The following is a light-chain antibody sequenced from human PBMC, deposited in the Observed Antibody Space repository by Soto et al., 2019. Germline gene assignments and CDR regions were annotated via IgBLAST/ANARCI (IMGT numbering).Light chain of an antibody. Sequence: DIQMTQSPSSLSASIGDRVTITCRASHTISTYLNWYQQQPGKAPKLLIYAASTLQSGVHSRFSGSGSVTDFTLTISSLRPEAVAIFCCQQTYSSPWTFSQGTTVEIK. J-gene: IGKJ1*01. CDR2: AAS. V-gene: IGKV1-39*01. CDR1: HTISTY. CDR3: QQTYSSPWT.